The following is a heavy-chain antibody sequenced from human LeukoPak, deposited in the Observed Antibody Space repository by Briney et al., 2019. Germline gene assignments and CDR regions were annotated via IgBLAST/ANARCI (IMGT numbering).Heavy chain of an antibody. D-gene: IGHD3-9*01. J-gene: IGHJ3*02. CDR3: ARALYNGFDWTAPDM. V-gene: IGHV1-2*02. CDR2: INPKSGAT. CDR1: GYIFTVYY. Sequence: AASVKVSCKSSGYIFTVYYIHWVRQAPGQGPEWMGWINPKSGATKYEQKFKGGVSMTRDSSSSTAYMELARLRSDDTAVYYCARALYNGFDWTAPDMWGHGTLVTVSS.